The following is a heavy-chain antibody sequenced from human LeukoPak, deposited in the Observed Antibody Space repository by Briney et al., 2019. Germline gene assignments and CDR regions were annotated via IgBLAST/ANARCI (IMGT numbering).Heavy chain of an antibody. D-gene: IGHD4-11*01. J-gene: IGHJ4*02. V-gene: IGHV1-2*02. CDR3: ERWMATVTTPDY. Sequence: ASQKVSFKASGYTITAYNMVWVRQAPGQQLERMRWINPNSCDTNYAHNNQARITMTRNTTVSTAYMEPRKLRSDNTAVYDWERWMATVTTPDYWGQGTLVTVSS. CDR2: INPNSCDT. CDR1: GYTITAYN.